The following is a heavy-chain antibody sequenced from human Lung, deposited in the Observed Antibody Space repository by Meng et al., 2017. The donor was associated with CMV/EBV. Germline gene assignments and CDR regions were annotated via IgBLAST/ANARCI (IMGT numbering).Heavy chain of an antibody. J-gene: IGHJ6*02. CDR1: GFTFSTFG. D-gene: IGHD4-11*01. CDR3: EKDMTTTCYYYGMDV. CDR2: IRDTGYSK. V-gene: IGHV3-30*02. Sequence: GGSXRLXXAASGFTFSTFGIHWVRQAPGRGLEWVAFIRDTGYSKYYADSVKGRFTISRDNSKNTLYLQMDSLRAEDTADNYWEKDMTTTCYYYGMDVWGQGTTVTVSS.